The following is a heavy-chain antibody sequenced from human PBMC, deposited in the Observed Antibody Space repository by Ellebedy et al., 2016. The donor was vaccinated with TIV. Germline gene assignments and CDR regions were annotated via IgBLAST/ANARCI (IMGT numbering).Heavy chain of an antibody. V-gene: IGHV1-69*13. CDR1: GGTFSNYA. D-gene: IGHD5-24*01. J-gene: IGHJ2*01. Sequence: AASVKVSCKASGGTFSNYAISWVRQAPGQGLEWMGGLIPIFATTSYAQKLQGRITIIADESTSTAYMELSSLRSEDTAVYYCAIDRAPDGRNWYFDLWGRGTLVTVSS. CDR2: LIPIFATT. CDR3: AIDRAPDGRNWYFDL.